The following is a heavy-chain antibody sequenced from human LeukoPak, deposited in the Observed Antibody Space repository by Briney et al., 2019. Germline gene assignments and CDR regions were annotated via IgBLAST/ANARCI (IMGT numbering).Heavy chain of an antibody. D-gene: IGHD5-24*01. J-gene: IGHJ4*02. V-gene: IGHV3-23*01. CDR1: GFGVHTFA. CDR2: ITKYDGRL. CDR3: AKDHSADGWPTFEY. Sequence: GGSLRLSCAVSGFGVHTFAMSWVRQAPGKGLEWLASITKYDGRLYYADSVRGRFTISRDTSQNELYLQMNSLRVDDSAIYYCAKDHSADGWPTFEYWGRGTLVTVFS.